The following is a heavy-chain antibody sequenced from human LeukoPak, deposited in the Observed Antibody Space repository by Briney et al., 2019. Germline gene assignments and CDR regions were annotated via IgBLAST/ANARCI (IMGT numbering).Heavy chain of an antibody. CDR1: GYTLTELS. Sequence: ASVKVSCKVSGYTLTELSMHWVRQAPGKGLEWMGGFDPEDGETIYAQKFQGRVTMTTDTSTRTAYMELRSLRSDATAVYYCARVVYDFWSGYYDRGYFDYWGQGTLVTVSS. D-gene: IGHD3-3*01. J-gene: IGHJ4*02. CDR2: FDPEDGET. CDR3: ARVVYDFWSGYYDRGYFDY. V-gene: IGHV1-24*01.